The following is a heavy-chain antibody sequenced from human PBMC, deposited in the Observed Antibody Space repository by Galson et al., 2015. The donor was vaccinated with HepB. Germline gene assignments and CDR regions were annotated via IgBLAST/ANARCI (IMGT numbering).Heavy chain of an antibody. V-gene: IGHV3-21*01. CDR3: ARGLDLPLFPLRMAGHY. D-gene: IGHD5-24*01. CDR2: ISSSSSYM. CDR1: GFTFSSYS. Sequence: SLRLSCAASGFTFSSYSMNWVRQAPGKGLEWVSSISSSSSYMYYADSVKGRFTISRDNAKNSLYLQMNSLRAEDTAVYYCARGLDLPLFPLRMAGHYWGQGTLVTVSS. J-gene: IGHJ4*02.